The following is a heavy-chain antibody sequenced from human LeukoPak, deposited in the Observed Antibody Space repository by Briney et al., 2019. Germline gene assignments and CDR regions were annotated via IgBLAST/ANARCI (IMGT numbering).Heavy chain of an antibody. CDR1: GYTFTSYD. V-gene: IGHV1-8*01. CDR3: ARAQYQLPYYYYYMDV. Sequence: GASVKVSCKASGYTFTSYDINWVRQATGQGLEWMGWMNPNSGNTGYAQKFQGRVTMTRNTSISTAYMELSSLRSEDTAVYYCARAQYQLPYYYYYMDVWGKGTTVTISS. D-gene: IGHD2-2*01. J-gene: IGHJ6*03. CDR2: MNPNSGNT.